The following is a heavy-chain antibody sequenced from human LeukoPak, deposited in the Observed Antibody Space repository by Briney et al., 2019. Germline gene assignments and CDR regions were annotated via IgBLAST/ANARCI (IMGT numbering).Heavy chain of an antibody. CDR2: INPNSGGT. CDR3: ARTKRGSGSYYNVWFDP. D-gene: IGHD3-10*01. J-gene: IGHJ5*02. Sequence: ASVKVSCKASGYTFTGYYMHWVRQAPGQGLEWMGWINPNSGGTNYAQKFQGRVTMTRDTSVSTAYMELSRLRSDDTAVYYCARTKRGSGSYYNVWFDPWGQGTLVTVSS. V-gene: IGHV1-2*02. CDR1: GYTFTGYY.